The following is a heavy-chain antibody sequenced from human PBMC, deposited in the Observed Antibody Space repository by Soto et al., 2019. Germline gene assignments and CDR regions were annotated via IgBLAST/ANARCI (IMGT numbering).Heavy chain of an antibody. J-gene: IGHJ4*02. Sequence: GASVKVSCKASGYTFTSYDISWVRQAPGQGLEWMGWISGYNGNTNYAQKLQGRVTMTTDTSTSTAYMELRSLRSDDTAVYYCARKMDPVGGGYYFDHWGQGNLVTVSS. CDR3: ARKMDPVGGGYYFDH. D-gene: IGHD2-15*01. V-gene: IGHV1-18*01. CDR1: GYTFTSYD. CDR2: ISGYNGNT.